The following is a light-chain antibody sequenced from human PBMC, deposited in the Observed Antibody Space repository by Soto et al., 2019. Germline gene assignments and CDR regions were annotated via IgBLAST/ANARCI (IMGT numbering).Light chain of an antibody. CDR3: QQSYSTPSIT. J-gene: IGKJ5*01. CDR1: QSVSSD. V-gene: IGKV1-39*01. Sequence: DIQMTQSPSSLSASVGDRVIITCRASQSVSSDLNWYQQKAGKPPKLLIYAASSLQSGVPSRFSGSGSGTDFTLTISSLQPEDFATYYCQQSYSTPSITFGQGTRREIK. CDR2: AAS.